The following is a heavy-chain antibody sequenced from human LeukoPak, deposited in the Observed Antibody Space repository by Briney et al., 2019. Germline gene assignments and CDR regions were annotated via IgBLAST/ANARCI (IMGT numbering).Heavy chain of an antibody. V-gene: IGHV3-11*06. D-gene: IGHD6-19*01. CDR1: GFTFSDYY. CDR3: VGGIAVAGSPFGY. Sequence: GGSLRLSCAASGFTFSDYYMSWIRQAPGKGLEWVSYISSSSSYTNYADSVKGRFTISRDNAKNSLYLQMNSLRAEDTAVYYCVGGIAVAGSPFGYWGQGTLVTVSS. CDR2: ISSSSSYT. J-gene: IGHJ4*02.